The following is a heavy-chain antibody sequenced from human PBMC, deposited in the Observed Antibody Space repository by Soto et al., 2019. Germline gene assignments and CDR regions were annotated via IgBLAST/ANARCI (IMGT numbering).Heavy chain of an antibody. CDR3: ARLRGYFSSVPDN. J-gene: IGHJ4*02. Sequence: QIHLVQSGAEVRKPGASVRVSCKTSGYTFTTYPITWVRQALGLGPEWMGWISTHSGNTSYAQKFQGRVTMITDTSTTTTYMEMRSLRSDDTAMYYCARLRGYFSSVPDNWGQGTLVTVSS. D-gene: IGHD2-15*01. V-gene: IGHV1-18*01. CDR1: GYTFTTYP. CDR2: ISTHSGNT.